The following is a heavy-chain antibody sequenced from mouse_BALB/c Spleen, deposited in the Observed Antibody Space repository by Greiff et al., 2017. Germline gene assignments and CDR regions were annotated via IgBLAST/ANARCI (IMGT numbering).Heavy chain of an antibody. J-gene: IGHJ3*01. V-gene: IGHV1-55*01. Sequence: QVQLKQPGAELVKPGTSVKLSCKASGYNFTSYWINWVKLRPGQGLEWIGDIYPGSGSTNYNEKFKSKATLTVDTSSSTAYMQLSSLASEDSALYYCARGESTPATYWGQGTLVTVSA. CDR3: ARGESTPATY. D-gene: IGHD6-1*01. CDR1: GYNFTSYW. CDR2: IYPGSGST.